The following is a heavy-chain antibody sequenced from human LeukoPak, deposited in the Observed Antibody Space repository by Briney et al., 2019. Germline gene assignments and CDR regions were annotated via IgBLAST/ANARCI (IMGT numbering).Heavy chain of an antibody. D-gene: IGHD6-19*01. V-gene: IGHV3-64D*06. Sequence: GGSLRLSCSASGFTFSTYTMHWVRQAPGKGLEYVSAISSNGGSTYYADSVKGRFTTSSDNSKNTLYLQMSSLRAEDTAVYYCVNQISGWVYWGQGTLVTVSS. CDR2: ISSNGGST. CDR1: GFTFSTYT. CDR3: VNQISGWVY. J-gene: IGHJ4*02.